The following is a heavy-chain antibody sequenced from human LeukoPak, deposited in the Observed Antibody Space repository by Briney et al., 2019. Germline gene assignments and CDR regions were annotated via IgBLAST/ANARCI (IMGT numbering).Heavy chain of an antibody. D-gene: IGHD6-19*01. CDR1: GYSFTSYW. J-gene: IGHJ5*02. Sequence: GESLKISCKGSGYSFTSYWIGWVRQTPGKGLEWMGGFNPEDGRTIYAQNFQGRVTMTEDTSTDTVYMELSSLKSEDTAVYYCATVSLMSVAPDNWFDPWGQGTLVTVSS. CDR2: FNPEDGRT. V-gene: IGHV1-24*01. CDR3: ATVSLMSVAPDNWFDP.